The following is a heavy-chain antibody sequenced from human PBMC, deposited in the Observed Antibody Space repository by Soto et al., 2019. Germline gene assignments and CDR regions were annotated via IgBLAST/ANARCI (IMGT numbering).Heavy chain of an antibody. J-gene: IGHJ4*02. CDR1: GFSLSTSGVG. D-gene: IGHD3-3*01. CDR3: AHSSTYYDYWSGYRRETFDY. V-gene: IGHV2-5*01. CDR2: IYWNDDK. Sequence: SGPTLVNPTQTLTLTCTFSGFSLSTSGVGVGWIRQPPGKALDWLALIYWNDDKRYSPSLKSRLTITKDTSKNQVVLTMTNMDPVDTATYYCAHSSTYYDYWSGYRRETFDYWSQGTLVTVSS.